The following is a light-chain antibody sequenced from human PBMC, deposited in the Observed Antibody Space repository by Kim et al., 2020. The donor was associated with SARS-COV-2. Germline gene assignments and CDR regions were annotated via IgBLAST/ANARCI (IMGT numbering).Light chain of an antibody. Sequence: DIQMTQSPSSLSVAVGDRVTFTCRASRNVSNYLAWYQHKPGKIPTLLVYAASALQSRIHSRFGGSGSGTDFTLTIDSLQADDVATYYWQNYNRAPRTFGRGTKLEI. CDR1: RNVSNY. J-gene: IGKJ4*02. CDR2: AAS. V-gene: IGKV1-27*01. CDR3: QNYNRAPRT.